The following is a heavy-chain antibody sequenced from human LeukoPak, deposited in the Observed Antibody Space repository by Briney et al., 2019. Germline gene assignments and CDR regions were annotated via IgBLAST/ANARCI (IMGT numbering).Heavy chain of an antibody. D-gene: IGHD2-2*02. J-gene: IGHJ6*02. CDR2: INHSGST. V-gene: IGHV4-34*01. CDR3: ARYCSSTSCYTNYYYGMDV. CDR1: GGSFSDYY. Sequence: PSETLSLTCPVYGGSFSDYYWSWIRQPPGKGLEWIGEINHSGSTNYNPSLKSRVTISVDTSKNQFSLKLSSVTAADTAVYYCARYCSSTSCYTNYYYGMDVWGQGTTVTVSS.